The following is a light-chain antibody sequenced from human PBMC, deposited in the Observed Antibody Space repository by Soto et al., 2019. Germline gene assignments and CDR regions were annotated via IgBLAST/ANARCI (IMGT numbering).Light chain of an antibody. CDR1: QGISTY. Sequence: DIQLTQSPSFLSASVGDRVTITCRASQGISTYLAWYQQEPGKAPKLLIYVASSLQSGVPSRFSGSGSGTAFTLTISSLQPEDFATYYCQQFNSSPLTFGGGTKVEIK. CDR3: QQFNSSPLT. CDR2: VAS. V-gene: IGKV1-9*01. J-gene: IGKJ4*01.